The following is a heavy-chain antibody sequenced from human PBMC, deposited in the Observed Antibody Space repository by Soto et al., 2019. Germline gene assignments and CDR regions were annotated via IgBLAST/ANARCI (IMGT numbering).Heavy chain of an antibody. CDR3: ARRITRPERFDY. CDR2: IYYSGNT. Sequence: SETLSLTCTVSGGSISRSSDYWGWIRQPPGKGLEWIGNIYYSGNTYYNPSLQSRVTISMDTSKNQFSLKLTSATAADTAVYYCARRITRPERFDYWGQGALVTVSS. D-gene: IGHD1-20*01. CDR1: GGSISRSSDY. J-gene: IGHJ4*02. V-gene: IGHV4-39*01.